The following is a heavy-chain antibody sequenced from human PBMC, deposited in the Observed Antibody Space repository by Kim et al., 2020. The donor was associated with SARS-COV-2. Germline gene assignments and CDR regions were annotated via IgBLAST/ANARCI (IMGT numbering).Heavy chain of an antibody. Sequence: ADSVKGRFTISRDNSKNTLYLQMNSLRAEDTAVYYCAKGDYGGNSLFFDCWGQGTLVTVSS. D-gene: IGHD4-17*01. J-gene: IGHJ4*02. V-gene: IGHV3-23*01. CDR3: AKGDYGGNSLFFDC.